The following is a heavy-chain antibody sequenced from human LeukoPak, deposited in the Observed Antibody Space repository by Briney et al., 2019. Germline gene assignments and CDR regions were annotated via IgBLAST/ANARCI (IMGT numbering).Heavy chain of an antibody. Sequence: SETLSLTCTVSGGSISSGDYYWSWIRQPPGKGLEWIGYIYYSGSTYYNPSLKSRVTISVDTSKNQFSLKLSSVAAADTAVYYCARAQGESYYDSSGYLDYWGQGTLVTVSS. CDR2: IYYSGST. D-gene: IGHD3-22*01. V-gene: IGHV4-30-4*01. CDR1: GGSISSGDYY. CDR3: ARAQGESYYDSSGYLDY. J-gene: IGHJ4*02.